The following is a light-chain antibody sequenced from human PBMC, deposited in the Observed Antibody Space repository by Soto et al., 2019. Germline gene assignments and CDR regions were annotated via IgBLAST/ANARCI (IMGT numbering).Light chain of an antibody. CDR2: KAS. J-gene: IGKJ1*01. Sequence: DIQMTQSPSTLSASVGDRVTITCRASQSISSWLAWYQQKPGKAPKLLIYKASTLESGVPSRFSGSGSGTEFTLTISSLQPDDLATYYCQQYNSYLTFCQGTKVDI. CDR3: QQYNSYLT. CDR1: QSISSW. V-gene: IGKV1-5*03.